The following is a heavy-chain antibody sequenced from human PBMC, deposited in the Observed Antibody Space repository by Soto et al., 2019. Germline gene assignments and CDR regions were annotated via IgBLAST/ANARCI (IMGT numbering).Heavy chain of an antibody. V-gene: IGHV1-2*04. Sequence: GASVKVSCKASGYSFTDYHIHWVRQAPGQGLEWLGRINPKSGGTSTAQKFQGWVTMTADTSISTASMELTRLTSDDTAIYYCARGDSTDCSNGVCSFFYNHDMDVWGQGTTVTVSS. J-gene: IGHJ6*02. CDR2: INPKSGGT. CDR3: ARGDSTDCSNGVCSFFYNHDMDV. D-gene: IGHD2-8*01. CDR1: GYSFTDYH.